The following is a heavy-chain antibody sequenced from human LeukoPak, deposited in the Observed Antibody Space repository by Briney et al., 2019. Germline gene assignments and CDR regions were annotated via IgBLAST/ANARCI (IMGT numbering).Heavy chain of an antibody. CDR1: GASLSFTSHS. CDR2: FHSSGST. D-gene: IGHD4-17*01. CDR3: ARLPTGFPNWFGT. V-gene: IGHV4-39*01. J-gene: IGHJ5*02. Sequence: PSETLSLTCTVSGASLSFTSHSWGWVRQSPGKGLEWMATFHSSGSTFYNPSLQSRVTISADTSKSQFSLNLSSMTAADTAVYYCARLPTGFPNWFGTWGPGTLVTVSS.